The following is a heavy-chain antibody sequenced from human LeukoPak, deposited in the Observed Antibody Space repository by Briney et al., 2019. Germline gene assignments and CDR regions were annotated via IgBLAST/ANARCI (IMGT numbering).Heavy chain of an antibody. CDR1: GFTFDRYT. D-gene: IGHD3-10*02. J-gene: IGHJ4*02. V-gene: IGHV3-43*01. Sequence: GGSLRLSCATSGFTFDRYTIHWVRQAPGKGLEWVSLAGWAGGTTYYSGSVRGRFTISRDSGKNSVYLQMNSLTTDDTAFYFCAKELDTMFFDYWGQGALVTVSS. CDR3: AKELDTMFFDY. CDR2: AGWAGGTT.